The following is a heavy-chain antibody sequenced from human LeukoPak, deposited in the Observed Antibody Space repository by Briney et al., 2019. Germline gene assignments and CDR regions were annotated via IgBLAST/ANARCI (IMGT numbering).Heavy chain of an antibody. CDR1: GFTFSSYA. D-gene: IGHD2-2*01. J-gene: IGHJ6*03. CDR2: ISGSGGST. CDR3: AKDSFYCSSTSCYPFWSGYYYYYYMDV. V-gene: IGHV3-23*01. Sequence: PGGSLRLSCAASGFTFSSYAMSWVRQAPGKGLEWVSAISGSGGSTYYADSVKGRFTISRDNSKNTLYLQMNSLRAEDTAVYYCAKDSFYCSSTSCYPFWSGYYYYYYMDVWGKGTTVTVSS.